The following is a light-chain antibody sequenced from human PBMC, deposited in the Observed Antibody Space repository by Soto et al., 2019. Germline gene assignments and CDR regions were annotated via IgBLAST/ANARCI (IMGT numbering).Light chain of an antibody. Sequence: EIGLTQSPGTLSLSPGERATLSCRASQTVSSGFLAWYQQKPGQAPRLLIYGSSSRATDIPDRFSGSGSGTDFTLSISRLEPEDSAVYYCHQYGSSRPYAFGQGTKLEIK. V-gene: IGKV3-20*01. CDR3: HQYGSSRPYA. CDR1: QTVSSGF. CDR2: GSS. J-gene: IGKJ2*01.